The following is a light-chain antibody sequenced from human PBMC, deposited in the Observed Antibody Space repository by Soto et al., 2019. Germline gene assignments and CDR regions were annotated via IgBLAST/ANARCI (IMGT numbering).Light chain of an antibody. J-gene: IGKJ4*01. CDR1: QSVSSNY. Sequence: EIVLTQSPGTLSLSPGERATLSCRAGQSVSSNYLAWYQQKPGQAPRLLIYGASNRAAGIPDRFSGSGSGTDFTLTITRLEPEDFAVYYCQQYGSSLLFGGGTKVEI. CDR3: QQYGSSLL. V-gene: IGKV3-20*01. CDR2: GAS.